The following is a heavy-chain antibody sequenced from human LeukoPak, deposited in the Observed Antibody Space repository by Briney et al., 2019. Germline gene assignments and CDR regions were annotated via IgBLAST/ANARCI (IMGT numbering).Heavy chain of an antibody. Sequence: GGSLRLSCAASGFTFSSYSMNWVRQAPGKGLEWVSYISSRSDTIYYTDSVKGRFTISRDNAKNSLYLQMNSLRAEDTAVYYCARDSYDILTGYRFDSWGQGTLVTVSS. CDR1: GFTFSSYS. V-gene: IGHV3-48*04. CDR3: ARDSYDILTGYRFDS. J-gene: IGHJ4*02. D-gene: IGHD3-9*01. CDR2: ISSRSDTI.